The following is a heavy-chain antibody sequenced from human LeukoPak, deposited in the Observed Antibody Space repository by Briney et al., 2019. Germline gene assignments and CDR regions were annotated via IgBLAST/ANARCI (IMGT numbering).Heavy chain of an antibody. D-gene: IGHD3-10*01. CDR3: ARLLTSQGTYYCYMDV. J-gene: IGHJ6*03. Sequence: GESLKISCKGSRYSFTSYWIGWVRQMPGKGLEWMGIIYPGDSDTRYSPSFQGQVTISADKSISTAYLQWSSLKASDTAMYYCARLLTSQGTYYCYMDVWGKGTTVTVSS. CDR2: IYPGDSDT. V-gene: IGHV5-51*01. CDR1: RYSFTSYW.